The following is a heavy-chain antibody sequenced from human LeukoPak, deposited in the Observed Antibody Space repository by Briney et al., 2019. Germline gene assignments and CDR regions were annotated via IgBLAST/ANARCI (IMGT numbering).Heavy chain of an antibody. CDR2: INPSGGST. Sequence: ASVKVSCTASGYTFTSYYMHWVRQAPGQGLEWMGIINPSGGSTSYAQKFQGRVTMTRDTSTSTVYMELSSLRSEDTAVYYCARVFKGAAAGKGMDVWGQGTTVTVSS. CDR1: GYTFTSYY. J-gene: IGHJ6*02. D-gene: IGHD6-13*01. V-gene: IGHV1-46*01. CDR3: ARVFKGAAAGKGMDV.